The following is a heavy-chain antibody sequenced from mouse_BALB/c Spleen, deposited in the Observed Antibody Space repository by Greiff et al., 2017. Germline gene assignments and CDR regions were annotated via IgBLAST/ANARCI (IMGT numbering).Heavy chain of an antibody. Sequence: EVKLVESGGDLVKPGGSLKLSCAASGFTFSSYGMSWIRQTPDKRLEWVATISSGGSYTYYPDSVKGRFTISRDNAKNTLYLQMSSLKSEDTAMYYCARHGPKGGNYYAMDYWGQGTSVTVSS. CDR3: ARHGPKGGNYYAMDY. CDR2: ISSGGSYT. CDR1: GFTFSSYG. J-gene: IGHJ4*01. D-gene: IGHD2-1*01. V-gene: IGHV5-6*01.